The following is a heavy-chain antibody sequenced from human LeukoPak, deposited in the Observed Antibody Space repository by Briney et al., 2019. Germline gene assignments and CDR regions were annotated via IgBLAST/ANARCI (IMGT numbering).Heavy chain of an antibody. D-gene: IGHD3-10*01. V-gene: IGHV3-30*04. Sequence: GGSLRLSCAASGFTFSSYAMHWVRQAPGKGLEWVAVICYDGSNKYYADSVKGRFTISRDNSKNTLYLQMSSLRAEDTAVYYCARPGQTYYYYYMDVWGKGTTVTVSS. CDR3: ARPGQTYYYYYMDV. CDR1: GFTFSSYA. CDR2: ICYDGSNK. J-gene: IGHJ6*03.